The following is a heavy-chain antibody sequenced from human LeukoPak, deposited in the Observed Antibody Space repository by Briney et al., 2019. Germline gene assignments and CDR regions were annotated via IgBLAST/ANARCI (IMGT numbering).Heavy chain of an antibody. Sequence: PSETLSLTCSVYGGSFSGYYWSWIRLPPGKGLEWIGEINHSGSTNYNPSLKSRVTISVDTSKNQSSLKLSSVTAADTAVYYCARGLAARGDYWGQGTLVTVSS. J-gene: IGHJ4*02. CDR1: GGSFSGYY. CDR3: ARGLAARGDY. V-gene: IGHV4-34*01. CDR2: INHSGST. D-gene: IGHD6-6*01.